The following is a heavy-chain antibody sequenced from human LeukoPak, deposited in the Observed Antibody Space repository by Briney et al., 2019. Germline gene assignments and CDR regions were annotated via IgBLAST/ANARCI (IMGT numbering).Heavy chain of an antibody. CDR1: GGTFSSYA. D-gene: IGHD3-22*01. V-gene: IGHV1-69*04. CDR3: ALYYYDSSFDY. Sequence: SVKVSCKASGGTFSSYAISWVRQAPGQGLEWMGRIIPILGIANYAQKFQGRVTITADKSTSTAYMELSSLRSEDTAVYYCALYYYDSSFDYWGQGTLVTVSS. J-gene: IGHJ4*02. CDR2: IIPILGIA.